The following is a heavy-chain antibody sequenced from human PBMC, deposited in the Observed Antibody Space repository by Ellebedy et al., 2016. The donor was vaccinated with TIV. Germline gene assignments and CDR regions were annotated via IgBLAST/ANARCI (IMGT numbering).Heavy chain of an antibody. CDR1: GFTFSSYS. J-gene: IGHJ3*02. CDR2: ISSSSYI. Sequence: GESLKISXAASGFTFSSYSMNWVRQAPGKGLEWVSSISSSSYIYYADSVKGRFTISRDNAKNSLYLQMNSLRAEDTAVYYCARGPHAFDIWGQGTMVTVSS. CDR3: ARGPHAFDI. V-gene: IGHV3-21*01.